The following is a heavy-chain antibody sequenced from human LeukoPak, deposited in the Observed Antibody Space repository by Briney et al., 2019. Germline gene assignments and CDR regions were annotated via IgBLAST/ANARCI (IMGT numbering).Heavy chain of an antibody. CDR2: INPSDGST. D-gene: IGHD6-13*01. J-gene: IGHJ5*02. CDR1: GYTFTSYY. CDR3: ARDRYSSRIAAAGPNWFDP. Sequence: GASVKVSCKASGYTFTSYYMHWVRQAPGQGLEWMGIINPSDGSTSYAQKFQGRVTMTRDTSTSTVYMELSSLRSEDTAVYYCARDRYSSRIAAAGPNWFDPWGQGTLVTVSS. V-gene: IGHV1-46*01.